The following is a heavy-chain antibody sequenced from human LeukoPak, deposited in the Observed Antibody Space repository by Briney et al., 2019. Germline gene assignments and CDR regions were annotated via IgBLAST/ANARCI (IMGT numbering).Heavy chain of an antibody. CDR3: ARVGTYYYDSSGYYANLDY. D-gene: IGHD3-22*01. V-gene: IGHV4-31*03. CDR2: IYYSGST. J-gene: IGHJ4*02. Sequence: SETLSLTCTVSGGSISSGGYSWSWIRQHPGKGLEWIGYIYYSGSTYYNPSLKSRVTISVDTSKNQFSLKLSSVTAADTAVYYCARVGTYYYDSSGYYANLDYWGQGTLVTVSS. CDR1: GGSISSGGYS.